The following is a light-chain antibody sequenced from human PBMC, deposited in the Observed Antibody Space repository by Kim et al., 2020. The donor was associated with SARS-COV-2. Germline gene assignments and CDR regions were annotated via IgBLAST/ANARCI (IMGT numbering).Light chain of an antibody. CDR1: QNIRTW. CDR2: DAS. Sequence: DIQMTQSPSTLSASVGDRVTITCRASQNIRTWLAWYQRKPGKAPKLLIYDASNLEYGVPSRFSGSGSGTDFTLTITSLQPDDFATYHCQQYNTYSWTFGQRTKVDIK. V-gene: IGKV1-5*01. J-gene: IGKJ1*01. CDR3: QQYNTYSWT.